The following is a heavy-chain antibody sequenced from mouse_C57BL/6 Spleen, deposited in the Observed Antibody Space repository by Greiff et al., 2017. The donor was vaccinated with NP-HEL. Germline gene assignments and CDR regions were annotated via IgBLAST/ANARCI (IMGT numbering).Heavy chain of an antibody. CDR3: AREDSSGYDY. CDR1: GFTFSSYA. CDR2: ISDGGSYT. Sequence: EVQVVESGGGLVKPGGSLKLSCAASGFTFSSYAMSWVRQTPEKRLEWVATISDGGSYTYYPDNVKGRFTISRDNAKNNLYLQMSHLKSEDTAMYYCAREDSSGYDYWGQGTTLTVSS. D-gene: IGHD3-2*02. J-gene: IGHJ2*01. V-gene: IGHV5-4*01.